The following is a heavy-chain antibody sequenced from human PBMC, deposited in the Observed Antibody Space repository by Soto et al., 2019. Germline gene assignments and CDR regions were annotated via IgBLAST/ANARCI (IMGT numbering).Heavy chain of an antibody. CDR3: ARQIYDSDTGPNFQYYFDS. D-gene: IGHD3-22*01. CDR2: IDPSDSQT. J-gene: IGHJ4*02. V-gene: IGHV5-10-1*01. Sequence: GESLKISCKGSGYSFAGYWITWVRQKPGKGLEWMGRIDPSDSQTYYSPSFRGHVTISATKSITSVFLQWSSLRASDTAMYYCARQIYDSDTGPNFQYYFDSWGQGTPVTVSS. CDR1: GYSFAGYW.